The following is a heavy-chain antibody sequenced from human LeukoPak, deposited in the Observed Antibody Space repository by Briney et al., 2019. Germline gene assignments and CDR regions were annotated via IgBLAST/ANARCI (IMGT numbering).Heavy chain of an antibody. CDR1: GYTFTGYY. Sequence: VASVKVSCKASGYTFTGYYMHWVRQAPGQGLEWMGWINPNSGGTNYAQKFQGRVTMTEDTSTDTVYMELSSLRSEDTAVYYCATVRNKNDILTGYGYWGQRTLVTVSS. CDR3: ATVRNKNDILTGYGY. D-gene: IGHD3-9*01. V-gene: IGHV1-2*02. CDR2: INPNSGGT. J-gene: IGHJ4*02.